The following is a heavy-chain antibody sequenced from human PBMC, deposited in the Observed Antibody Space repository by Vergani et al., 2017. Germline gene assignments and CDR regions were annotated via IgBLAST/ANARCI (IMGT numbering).Heavy chain of an antibody. CDR1: GGTFSSYA. Sequence: QVQLVQSGAEVKKPGSSVKVSCKASGGTFSSYAISWVRQAPGQGLEWMGGIIPIFGTANYAQKFQGRVTITADKSTSTAYMELSSLRSEDTAVYYCARGLVIVRGVINPISPHYYYGMDVWGQGTTVTVSS. CDR2: IIPIFGTA. CDR3: ARGLVIVRGVINPISPHYYYGMDV. J-gene: IGHJ6*02. V-gene: IGHV1-69*06. D-gene: IGHD3-10*01.